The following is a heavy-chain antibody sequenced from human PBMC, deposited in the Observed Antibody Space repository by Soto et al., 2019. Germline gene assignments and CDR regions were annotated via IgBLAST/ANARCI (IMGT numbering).Heavy chain of an antibody. J-gene: IGHJ4*02. CDR1: GYTFTSYA. CDR3: ARVAINWNYGPGSRPFDY. V-gene: IGHV1-3*01. D-gene: IGHD1-7*01. CDR2: INAGNGNT. Sequence: ASVKVSCKASGYTFTSYAMHWVRQAPGQRLEWMGWINAGNGNTKYSQKFQGRVTITRDTSASTAYMELSSLRSEDTAVYYCARVAINWNYGPGSRPFDYWGQGTLVTVSS.